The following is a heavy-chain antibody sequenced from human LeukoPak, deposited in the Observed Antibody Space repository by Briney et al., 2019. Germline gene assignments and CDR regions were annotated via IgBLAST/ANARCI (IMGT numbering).Heavy chain of an antibody. CDR3: ASGGMGARKYYSDPFHY. J-gene: IGHJ4*02. CDR2: ISSSSSYI. D-gene: IGHD3-10*01. CDR1: GFTFSTYS. V-gene: IGHV3-21*04. Sequence: GGSLRLSCAASGFTFSTYSMNWVRQAPGKGLEWVSSISSSSSYIYYADSVKGRFTISRDNAKNSLCLQMNSLRAEDTAVYYCASGGMGARKYYSDPFHYWGQGTLVTVSS.